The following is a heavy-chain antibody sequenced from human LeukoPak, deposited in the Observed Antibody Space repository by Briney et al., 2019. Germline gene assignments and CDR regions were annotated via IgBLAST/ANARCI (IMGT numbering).Heavy chain of an antibody. CDR3: ARAGAAAGRVPVYYFDY. V-gene: IGHV4-4*07. J-gene: IGHJ4*02. CDR1: GGSISSYY. CDR2: IYTSGST. Sequence: SETLSLTCTVSGGSISSYYWSWIRQPAGKGLEWIGRIYTSGSTNYNPSLKSRVTMSVDTSKNQFSLKLSPVTAADTAVYYCARAGAAAGRVPVYYFDYWGQGTLVTVSS. D-gene: IGHD6-13*01.